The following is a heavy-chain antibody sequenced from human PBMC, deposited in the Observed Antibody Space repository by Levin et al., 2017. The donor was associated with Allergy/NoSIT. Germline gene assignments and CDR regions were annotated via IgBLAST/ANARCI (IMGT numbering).Heavy chain of an antibody. CDR2: IHTSGST. J-gene: IGHJ4*02. V-gene: IGHV4-61*02. Sequence: SETLSLTCTVSGGSINIGSYYWSWIRQPAGKGLEWIGRIHTSGSTNYNPSLKSRVTISVDTSKNQFSLKLSSVTAADTAVYYWARGVVSVPAAIGPHFDYWGQGTLVTVSS. CDR3: ARGVVSVPAAIGPHFDY. D-gene: IGHD2-2*01. CDR1: GGSINIGSYY.